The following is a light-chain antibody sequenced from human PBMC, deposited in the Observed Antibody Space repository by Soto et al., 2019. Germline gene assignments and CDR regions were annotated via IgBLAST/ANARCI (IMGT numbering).Light chain of an antibody. CDR2: SNN. CDR3: AAWDDSLNGVV. Sequence: QSVLTQPPSASGTPGQRVTISCSGSSSNIGSKTVNWYQQLPGTASKLLIYSNNQRTSGVPDRFSGSKSGTSASLAISGLQSEDEADYYCAAWDDSLNGVVFGGGTKLTVL. CDR1: SSNIGSKT. V-gene: IGLV1-44*01. J-gene: IGLJ2*01.